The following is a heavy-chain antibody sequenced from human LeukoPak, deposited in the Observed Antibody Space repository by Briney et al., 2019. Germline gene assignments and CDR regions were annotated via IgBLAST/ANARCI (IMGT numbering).Heavy chain of an antibody. Sequence: PGGFLRLSCAASGFTFITYWMTWVRQAPGKGLEWVANIKQDGSEKYYVDSVKGRFTLSRDNAKSSLYLQMNSLRAEDTAIYYCARLRYNDFWSGSWKFYYYMDVWGKGTTVTVSS. CDR2: IKQDGSEK. D-gene: IGHD3-3*01. J-gene: IGHJ6*03. CDR3: ARLRYNDFWSGSWKFYYYMDV. V-gene: IGHV3-7*01. CDR1: GFTFITYW.